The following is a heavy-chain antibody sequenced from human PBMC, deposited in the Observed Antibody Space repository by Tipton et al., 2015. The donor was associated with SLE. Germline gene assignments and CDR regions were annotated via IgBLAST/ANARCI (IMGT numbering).Heavy chain of an antibody. J-gene: IGHJ4*02. CDR3: ARRGIAAAGVDY. V-gene: IGHV4-34*01. CDR1: GGSFSGYY. D-gene: IGHD6-13*01. CDR2: INHSGST. Sequence: LRLSCAVYGGSFSGYYWSWIRQPPGKGLEWIGEINHSGSTNYNPSLKSRVTISVDTSKSQFSLRLSSVTAADTAVYYCARRGIAAAGVDYWGQRTLVTVSS.